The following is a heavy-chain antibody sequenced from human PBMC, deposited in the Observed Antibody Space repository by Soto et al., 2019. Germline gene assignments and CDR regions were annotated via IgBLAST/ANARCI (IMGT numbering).Heavy chain of an antibody. J-gene: IGHJ5*02. CDR1: GYTFTSYG. D-gene: IGHD2-2*01. CDR2: ISAYNGKT. Sequence: ASVKVSCKASGYTFTSYGISWVRQAPGQGLEWMGWISAYNGKTNYAQKLQGRVTMTTDTSTSTAYMELRSLRSDDTAVYYCARYCSSTSCYSKKFDPWGQGTLVTVSS. CDR3: ARYCSSTSCYSKKFDP. V-gene: IGHV1-18*01.